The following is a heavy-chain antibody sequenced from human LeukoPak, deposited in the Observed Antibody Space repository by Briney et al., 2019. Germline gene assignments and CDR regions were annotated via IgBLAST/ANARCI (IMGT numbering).Heavy chain of an antibody. CDR1: GGTFSSYA. Sequence: ASVKVSCKASGGTFSSYAISWVRQAPGQGLEWMGGIIPIFGTANYAQKFQGRVTITTDESTSTAYMELSSLRSEDTAVYYWARDSRLRGSRDGYNFDYWGQGTLVTVSS. D-gene: IGHD5-24*01. J-gene: IGHJ4*02. CDR2: IIPIFGTA. V-gene: IGHV1-69*05. CDR3: ARDSRLRGSRDGYNFDY.